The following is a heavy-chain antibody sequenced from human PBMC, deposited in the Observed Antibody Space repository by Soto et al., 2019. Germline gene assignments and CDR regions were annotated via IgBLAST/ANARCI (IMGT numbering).Heavy chain of an antibody. CDR3: AKDTRNTAMVMAY. CDR1: GFAFSTSG. CDR2: ISSDGSDK. D-gene: IGHD5-18*01. V-gene: IGHV3-30*18. J-gene: IGHJ4*02. Sequence: GGSLRLSCEASGFAFSTSGMHWVRQAPGKRPEWVAVISSDGSDKYYAGSVKGRFTISRDNSKNILYLQMNSLRTGDTAVYYCAKDTRNTAMVMAYWGQGALVTVS.